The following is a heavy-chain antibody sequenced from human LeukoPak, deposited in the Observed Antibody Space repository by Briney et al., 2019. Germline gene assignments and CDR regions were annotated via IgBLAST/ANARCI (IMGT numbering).Heavy chain of an antibody. CDR3: ARDFLSDGTDFGVVQIDY. CDR1: GGTFSSYT. CDR2: IIPILGIA. J-gene: IGHJ4*02. D-gene: IGHD3-3*01. Sequence: ASVKVSCKASGGTFSSYTISWVRQAPGQGLEWMGRIIPILGIANYAQKFQGRVTITADKSTSTAYMELSGLRSEDTAVYYCARDFLSDGTDFGVVQIDYWGQGTLVTVSS. V-gene: IGHV1-69*04.